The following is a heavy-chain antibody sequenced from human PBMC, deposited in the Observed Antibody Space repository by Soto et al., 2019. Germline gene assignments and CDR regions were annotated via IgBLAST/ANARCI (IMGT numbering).Heavy chain of an antibody. Sequence: GGSLRLSCAGFSFSTYNVHWVRQAPVKGQEWVAVVSSDGNNKYYADSVKGRFTISRDNSKNTVYLQMNSLRGEDTARYYCARAGSTNCQPHDCYYFGMDVWGLGTTVTVSS. J-gene: IGHJ6*02. D-gene: IGHD2-2*01. CDR3: ARAGSTNCQPHDCYYFGMDV. CDR1: FSFSTYN. V-gene: IGHV3-30-3*01. CDR2: VSSDGNNK.